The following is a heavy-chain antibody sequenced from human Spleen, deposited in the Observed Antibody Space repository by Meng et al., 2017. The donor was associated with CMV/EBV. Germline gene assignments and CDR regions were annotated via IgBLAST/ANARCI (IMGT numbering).Heavy chain of an antibody. CDR1: GFTFSRYW. CDR3: ARDLSSGYYDY. J-gene: IGHJ4*02. CDR2: IKEDGSER. D-gene: IGHD3-22*01. V-gene: IGHV3-7*01. Sequence: GGSLRLSCAASGFTFSRYWMSWVRQAPGKGLEWVANIKEDGSERNYVDSVKGRLTISRDNTKNSVYLQMDSLRVEDTAVYYCARDLSSGYYDYWGQGTLVTVSS.